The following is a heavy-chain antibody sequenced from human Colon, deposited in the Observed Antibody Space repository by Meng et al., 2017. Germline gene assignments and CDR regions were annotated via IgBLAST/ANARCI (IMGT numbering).Heavy chain of an antibody. V-gene: IGHV1-8*01. CDR1: GYTFTSYD. J-gene: IGHJ5*02. CDR3: ARGLRIEARPEWFDP. D-gene: IGHD6-6*01. Sequence: QLVESGAEVKTPGASVKVSCKASGYTFTSYDINWVRQATGQGLEWMGWMNPNSGNTGYAQKFQGRVTMTRNTSISTAYMELSSLTSEDTAVYYCARGLRIEARPEWFDPWGQGTLVTVSS. CDR2: MNPNSGNT.